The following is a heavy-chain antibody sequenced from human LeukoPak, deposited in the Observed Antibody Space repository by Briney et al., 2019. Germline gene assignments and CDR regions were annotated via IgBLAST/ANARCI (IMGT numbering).Heavy chain of an antibody. V-gene: IGHV4-59*01. J-gene: IGHJ1*01. D-gene: IGHD3-10*01. Sequence: SETLSLTCTVSGGSISSDYWSWIRQPPGKGLEWIGSIYYTGSTNYNSSLKSRVTISLDTSKKHFSLKLSSVTAADTAVYYCARFRPGGYCQDWGQGTLVTVSS. CDR1: GGSISSDY. CDR3: ARFRPGGYCQD. CDR2: IYYTGST.